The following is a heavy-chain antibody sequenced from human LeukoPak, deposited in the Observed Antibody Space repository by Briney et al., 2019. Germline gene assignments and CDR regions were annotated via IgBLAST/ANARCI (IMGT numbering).Heavy chain of an antibody. J-gene: IGHJ3*02. CDR2: ISWNSGSI. V-gene: IGHV3-9*03. CDR1: GFTFDDYA. Sequence: SGGSLRLSCAASGFTFDDYAMHWVRQAPGKGLEWVSGISWNSGSIGYADSVKGRFTISRDNAKNSLYLQTNSLRAEDMALYYCAKDMRRGATHANDAFDIWGQGTMVTVSS. CDR3: AKDMRRGATHANDAFDI. D-gene: IGHD1-26*01.